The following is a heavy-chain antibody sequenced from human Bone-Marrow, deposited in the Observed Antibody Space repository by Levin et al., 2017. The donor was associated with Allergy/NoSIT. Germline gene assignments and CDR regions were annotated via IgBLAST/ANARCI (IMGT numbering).Heavy chain of an antibody. V-gene: IGHV3-15*01. J-gene: IGHJ4*02. CDR1: GFTFTKAW. Sequence: GESLKISCKTSGFTFTKAWMSWARQTPGKGLEWVGRIKSESDGGTTDYASPVKDRFTISRDDSKNTVYLQMNDLKTEDTGTYYCSTYPLGIWGRGTLVAVSS. CDR3: STYPLGI. CDR2: IKSESDGGTT. D-gene: IGHD3-9*01.